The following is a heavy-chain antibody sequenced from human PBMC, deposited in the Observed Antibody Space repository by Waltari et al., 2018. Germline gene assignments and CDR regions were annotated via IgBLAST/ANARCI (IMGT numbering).Heavy chain of an antibody. CDR3: VRSATGQSFHF. D-gene: IGHD3-9*01. CDR1: GFTFSAYY. CDR2: VRNKAYSYTK. J-gene: IGHJ4*02. Sequence: EVQLVESGGGLVQPGGSLRLSCAVSGFTFSAYYMAWVRQAPGKGLEWVGRVRNKAYSYTKEYAASVKDRFTISRDDSKNSLYLQMNGLKTEDAAVYHCVRSATGQSFHFWGQGTVVTVSS. V-gene: IGHV3-72*01.